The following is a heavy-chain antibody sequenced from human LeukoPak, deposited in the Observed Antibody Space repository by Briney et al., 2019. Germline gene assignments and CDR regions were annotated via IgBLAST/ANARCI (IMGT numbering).Heavy chain of an antibody. D-gene: IGHD3-22*01. V-gene: IGHV4-59*01. CDR2: IYYSGST. Sequence: PSETLSLTCTVSGGSISSYYWSWIRQPPGKGLERIGYIYYSGSTNYNPSLKSRVTISVDTSKNQFSLKLSSVTAADTAVYYCARAGFTYDSSGYYADWFDPWGQGTLATVSS. CDR3: ARAGFTYDSSGYYADWFDP. CDR1: GGSISSYY. J-gene: IGHJ5*02.